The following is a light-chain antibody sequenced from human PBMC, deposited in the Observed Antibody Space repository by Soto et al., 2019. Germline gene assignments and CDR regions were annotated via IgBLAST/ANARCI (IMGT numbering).Light chain of an antibody. Sequence: QSVLTQPASVSGSPGQSITISCTGTGSDVGGYRYVSRYQQHPGKAPKLMIYDVSNRPSGVSDRFSGSKSGNTASLTISGLQSEDEADYYCDSYTSSSSYVFGTGTKVTVL. CDR1: GSDVGGYRY. J-gene: IGLJ1*01. CDR3: DSYTSSSSYV. CDR2: DVS. V-gene: IGLV2-14*01.